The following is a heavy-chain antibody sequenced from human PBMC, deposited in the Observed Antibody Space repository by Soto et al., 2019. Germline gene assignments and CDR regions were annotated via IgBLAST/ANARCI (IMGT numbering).Heavy chain of an antibody. V-gene: IGHV4-59*02. J-gene: IGHJ5*02. CDR2: ISYSGNT. D-gene: IGHD3-3*01. Sequence: TSETLSLTCTVSGGSVSGHNWCWIRQPPGKGLQYIGYISYSGNTNYNHSLKSRVTISVDTSNNQFSLWLSSVTAADTAVYYCEGVVELQRDTGYYDCWSGKNIWFDPWGQGILVTVS. CDR1: GGSVSGHN. CDR3: EGVVELQRDTGYYDCWSGKNIWFDP.